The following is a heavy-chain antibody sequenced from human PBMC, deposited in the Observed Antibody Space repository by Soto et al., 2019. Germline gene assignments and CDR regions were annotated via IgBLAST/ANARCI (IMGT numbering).Heavy chain of an antibody. Sequence: QVQLVQSGAEVKKPGASVKVSCKASGYTFTSYGISWVRQAPGQGLEWMGWISAYNGNTNYAQKLQGRVTMTTDTSTSTAYMELRSLRSDDTAVYYCARDGYGPSSLDVQLYYYGMDVWGQGTTVTVSS. J-gene: IGHJ6*02. CDR2: ISAYNGNT. CDR3: ARDGYGPSSLDVQLYYYGMDV. V-gene: IGHV1-18*01. CDR1: GYTFTSYG. D-gene: IGHD3-10*02.